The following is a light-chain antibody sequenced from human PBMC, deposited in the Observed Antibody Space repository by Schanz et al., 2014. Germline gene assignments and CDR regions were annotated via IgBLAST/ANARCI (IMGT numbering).Light chain of an antibody. CDR3: QSYDNSLGASVV. V-gene: IGLV1-44*01. CDR1: SSNIGSNT. Sequence: QSVLTQPPSASGTPGQRVTISCSGSSSNIGSNTVNWYQQLPGTAPKLLIYSNNQRPSGVPDRFSGSKSGTSASLAITGLQAEDEADYYCQSYDNSLGASVVFGGGTKLTVL. CDR2: SNN. J-gene: IGLJ2*01.